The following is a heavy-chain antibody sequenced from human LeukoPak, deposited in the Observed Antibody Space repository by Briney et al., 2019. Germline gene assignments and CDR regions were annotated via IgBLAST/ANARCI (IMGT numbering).Heavy chain of an antibody. D-gene: IGHD4-23*01. Sequence: SETLSLTCTVPGGSISIYYWSWIRQPPGKGLEWIGYIYYSGGTNYNPSLKSRVTISVDTSKNQFSLKLSSVTAADTAVYYCARVQAYGGKGYFDYWGQGTLVTVSS. J-gene: IGHJ4*02. V-gene: IGHV4-59*01. CDR3: ARVQAYGGKGYFDY. CDR1: GGSISIYY. CDR2: IYYSGGT.